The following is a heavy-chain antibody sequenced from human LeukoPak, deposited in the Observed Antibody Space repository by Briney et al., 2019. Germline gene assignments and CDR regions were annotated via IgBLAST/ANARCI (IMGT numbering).Heavy chain of an antibody. D-gene: IGHD6-13*01. Sequence: SGTLSLTGPVPGGSISSSSYYGGGIRQPPGKGREGICSIYYSGITYYTSCLKRRFTITRDRTKTQFSLKLRSVTAADTAVYYCARVAYFTPWAAAGPQYNWFDPWGQGTLVTVSA. CDR3: ARVAYFTPWAAAGPQYNWFDP. CDR2: IYYSGIT. CDR1: GGSISSSSYY. V-gene: IGHV4-39*07. J-gene: IGHJ5*02.